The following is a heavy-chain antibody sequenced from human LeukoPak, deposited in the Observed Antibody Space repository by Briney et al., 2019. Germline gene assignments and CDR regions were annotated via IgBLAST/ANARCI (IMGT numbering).Heavy chain of an antibody. CDR2: IYYSGTT. D-gene: IGHD1-26*01. V-gene: IGHV4-39*01. J-gene: IGHJ6*03. CDR1: GASISSSSYY. CDR3: ARLKWEVRDYYYYYYMDV. Sequence: SETLSLTCTVSGASISSSSYYWGWIRQPPGKGLEWIGSIYYSGTTYYNPSLKSRITIPVDTSKNQFSLKLSSVTAADTAGYYCARLKWEVRDYYYYYYMDVWGRGTTVTVSS.